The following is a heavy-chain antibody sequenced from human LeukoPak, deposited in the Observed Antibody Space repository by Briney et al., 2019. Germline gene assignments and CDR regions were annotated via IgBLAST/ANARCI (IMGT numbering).Heavy chain of an antibody. CDR3: AKRSSYSGSGTLPNAYYFDY. CDR2: IIGSGGST. CDR1: GFIFSTNA. V-gene: IGHV3-23*01. D-gene: IGHD3-10*01. J-gene: IGHJ4*02. Sequence: GGSLRLSCAASGFIFSTNAMSWVRQAPGKGLEWVSSIIGSGGSTYYADSVKGRFTISRDNSKNTLYLQINSLRAEDTAVYYCAKRSSYSGSGTLPNAYYFDYWGQGTLVTVSS.